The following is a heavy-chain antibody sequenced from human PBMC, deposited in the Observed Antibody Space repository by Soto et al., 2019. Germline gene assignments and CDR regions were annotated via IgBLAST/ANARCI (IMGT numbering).Heavy chain of an antibody. J-gene: IGHJ6*02. CDR2: INPNSGGT. D-gene: IGHD2-2*01. V-gene: IGHV1-2*02. CDR3: ARDLAIVVVPAAIYYYYYGMDV. Sequence: AAVKVSCKASGYTFTGYYMHWVRQAPGQGXEWMGWINPNSGGTNYAQKFQGRVTMTRDTSISTAYMELSRLRSDDTAVYYCARDLAIVVVPAAIYYYYYGMDVWGQGTTVTVSS. CDR1: GYTFTGYY.